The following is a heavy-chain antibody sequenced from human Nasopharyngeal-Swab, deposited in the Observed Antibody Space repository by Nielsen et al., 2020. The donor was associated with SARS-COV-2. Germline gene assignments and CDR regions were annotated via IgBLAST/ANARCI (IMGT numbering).Heavy chain of an antibody. J-gene: IGHJ3*02. CDR1: GFTFDDYA. V-gene: IGHV3-9*01. Sequence: SLKISCAASGFTFDDYAMHWVRQAPGKGLEWVSGISWNSGSIGYADSVKGRFTISRDNAKNSLYLQMNSLRAEDTAVYYCATYYDILTGYSEAFDIWGQGTMVTVSS. D-gene: IGHD3-9*01. CDR3: ATYYDILTGYSEAFDI. CDR2: ISWNSGSI.